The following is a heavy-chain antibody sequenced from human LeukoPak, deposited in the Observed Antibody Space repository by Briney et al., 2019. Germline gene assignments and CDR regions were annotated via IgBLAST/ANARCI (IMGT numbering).Heavy chain of an antibody. CDR3: ARVPQYNWNYGGAFDI. CDR1: GYTFTSYD. V-gene: IGHV1-8*03. D-gene: IGHD1-7*01. CDR2: MNPNSGNT. J-gene: IGHJ3*02. Sequence: ASVKVSCKASGYTFTSYDINWVRQATGQGLEWMGWMNPNSGNTGYAQKFQGRVTITRNTSISTAYMELSSLRSEDTAVYSCARVPQYNWNYGGAFDIWGQGTMVTVSS.